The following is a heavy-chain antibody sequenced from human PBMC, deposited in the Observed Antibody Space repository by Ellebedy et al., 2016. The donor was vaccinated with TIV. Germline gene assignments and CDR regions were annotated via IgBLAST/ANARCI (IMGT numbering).Heavy chain of an antibody. D-gene: IGHD2-21*01. V-gene: IGHV6-1*01. Sequence: SQTLSLTCAISGDSVSRNWIRQSPSRGLEWLGRTYYRSKWYNDYAVSVKSRITINPDTSKNQFSLQLNSVTPEDTAVYYCARVGIGWYFDLWGRGTLVTVSS. CDR1: GDSVS. CDR3: ARVGIGWYFDL. CDR2: TYYRSKWYN. J-gene: IGHJ2*01.